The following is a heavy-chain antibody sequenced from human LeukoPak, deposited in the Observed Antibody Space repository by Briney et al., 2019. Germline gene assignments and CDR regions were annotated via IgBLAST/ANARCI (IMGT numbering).Heavy chain of an antibody. D-gene: IGHD3-22*01. Sequence: ASVKVSCKASGGTFSSYTISWVRQAPGQGLEWMGRIIPILGIANYAQKFQGRVTITADKSTSTAYMELSSLRSEDTAVYYCARGGYYDSSGYYYRDYWGRGTLVTVSS. V-gene: IGHV1-69*02. CDR2: IIPILGIA. J-gene: IGHJ4*02. CDR3: ARGGYYDSSGYYYRDY. CDR1: GGTFSSYT.